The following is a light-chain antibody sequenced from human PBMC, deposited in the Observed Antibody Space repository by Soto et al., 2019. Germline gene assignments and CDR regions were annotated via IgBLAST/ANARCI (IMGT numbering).Light chain of an antibody. CDR1: SSDVGPYNL. CDR2: EVV. J-gene: IGLJ2*01. Sequence: QSALTQPASVSGSPGQSITISCTGSSSDVGPYNLVSWYQHHPGKAPKLMISEVVKRPSGVSNRFSGSKSGNTASLTISGLQAEDEAGYYCCSYAGSSMFVFGGGTKLTVL. V-gene: IGLV2-23*02. CDR3: CSYAGSSMFV.